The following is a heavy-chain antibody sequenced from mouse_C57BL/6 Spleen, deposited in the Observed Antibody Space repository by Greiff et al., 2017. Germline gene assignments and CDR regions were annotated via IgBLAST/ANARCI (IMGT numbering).Heavy chain of an antibody. CDR3: AMYGYDGGRQYYYAMDY. Sequence: QVQLQQSGPELVKPGASVKISCKASGYAFSSSWMNWVKQRPGKGLEWIGRIYPGDGDTNYNGKFKGKATLTADKSSSTAYMQLSSLTSEDSAVYFCAMYGYDGGRQYYYAMDYWGQGTSVTVSS. D-gene: IGHD2-2*01. CDR1: GYAFSSSW. CDR2: IYPGDGDT. V-gene: IGHV1-82*01. J-gene: IGHJ4*01.